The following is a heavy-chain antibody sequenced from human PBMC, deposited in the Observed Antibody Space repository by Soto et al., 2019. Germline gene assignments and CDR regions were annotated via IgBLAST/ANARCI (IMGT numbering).Heavy chain of an antibody. V-gene: IGHV3-23*01. CDR1: GFTFSSYA. CDR2: ISGSGGST. J-gene: IGHJ6*03. D-gene: IGHD2-8*01. Sequence: GGSLRLSCAASGFTFSSYAMSWVRQAPGKGLECVSAISGSGGSTYYADSVKGLFIIFRDNSKNTLYLQMNSLRADDTAVFYCAKGSVGIVLMVDATKRSRPYYYMDVWGKGTTVSVYS. CDR3: AKGSVGIVLMVDATKRSRPYYYMDV.